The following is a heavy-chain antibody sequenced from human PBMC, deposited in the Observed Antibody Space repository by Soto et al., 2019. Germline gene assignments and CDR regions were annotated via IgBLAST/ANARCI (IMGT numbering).Heavy chain of an antibody. CDR3: AKGLYIWSPTEPDY. V-gene: IGHV3-23*01. D-gene: IGHD1-20*01. J-gene: IGHJ4*02. Sequence: GGSLRLSCAASGFTFSNFAMSWVRQAPGKGLEWVSTISGTGGSTYYADSVKGRFTVSRDNAKNTLSLQVTSLRAEDTAVYYCAKGLYIWSPTEPDYWGQGTLVTVSS. CDR2: ISGTGGST. CDR1: GFTFSNFA.